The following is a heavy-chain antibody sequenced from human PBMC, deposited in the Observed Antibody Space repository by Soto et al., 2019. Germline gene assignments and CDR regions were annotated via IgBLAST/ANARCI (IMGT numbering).Heavy chain of an antibody. V-gene: IGHV3-15*07. CDR3: TTDLKWSGGDY. J-gene: IGHJ4*02. D-gene: IGHD3-10*01. CDR1: GLTFRDAW. Sequence: EVQLVESGGGLVKPGGSLRLSYVVSGLTFRDAWVNWVRQAPGEGLEWVGRIRGTTNGGTTDYAAPVKGRFTISRDDSKNTVYLQSNSLKVEDTAIYHCTTDLKWSGGDYWGQGTLVSVSS. CDR2: IRGTTNGGTT.